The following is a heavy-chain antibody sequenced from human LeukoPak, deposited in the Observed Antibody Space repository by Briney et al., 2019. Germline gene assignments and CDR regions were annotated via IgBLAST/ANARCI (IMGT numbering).Heavy chain of an antibody. J-gene: IGHJ4*02. CDR2: INPVNGGT. CDR3: GRDYTGNRNGDY. D-gene: IGHD2-8*02. V-gene: IGHV1-46*03. CDR1: GYTFTSYY. Sequence: GASVKVSCKASGYTFTSYYIHWVRQAPGQGLEWMGKINPVNGGTSYAQKFQGRVAMTRDTTTSTVYMEMSSLRSEDTAIYYCGRDYTGNRNGDYWGQGTLVTVSS.